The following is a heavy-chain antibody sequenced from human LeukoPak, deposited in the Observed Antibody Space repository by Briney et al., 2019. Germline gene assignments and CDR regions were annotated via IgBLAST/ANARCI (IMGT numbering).Heavy chain of an antibody. CDR1: GGSISSGSYY. CDR2: IYTSGST. J-gene: IGHJ6*02. Sequence: SETLSLTCTVSGGSISSGSYYWSWIRQPAGKGLEWIGRIYTSGSTNYNPSLKSRVTISVDTSKKQFSLKLSSVTAADTAVYYCARAESRRYYYGMDVWGQGTTVTVSS. V-gene: IGHV4-61*02. CDR3: ARAESRRYYYGMDV.